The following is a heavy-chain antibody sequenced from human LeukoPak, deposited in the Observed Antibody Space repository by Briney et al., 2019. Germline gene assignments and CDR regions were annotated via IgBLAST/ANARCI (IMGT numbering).Heavy chain of an antibody. Sequence: SETLSLTCAVYGGSFSGYYWSWIRQPPGKGLEWIGEINHSGSTNYNPSLKSRVIISVDTSKNQFSLKLSSVTAADTAVYYCARVGQLLWFGGPLDYWGQGTLVTVSS. CDR1: GGSFSGYY. CDR3: ARVGQLLWFGGPLDY. D-gene: IGHD3-10*01. V-gene: IGHV4-34*01. J-gene: IGHJ4*02. CDR2: INHSGST.